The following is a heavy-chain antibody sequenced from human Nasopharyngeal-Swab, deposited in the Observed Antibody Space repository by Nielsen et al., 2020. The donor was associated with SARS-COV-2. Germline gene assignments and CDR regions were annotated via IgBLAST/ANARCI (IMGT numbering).Heavy chain of an antibody. CDR3: TKGAQLGDY. V-gene: IGHV3-30*18. Sequence: GGALRLSCEASGFTISRYGMHWVRQAPGKGLEWVTFISYDGSVKYYADSVKGRFTISTDVSNNTLYLQMNSLRVKDTAIYYCTKGAQLGDYWGQGTLVTVSS. D-gene: IGHD6-13*01. CDR2: ISYDGSVK. CDR1: GFTISRYG. J-gene: IGHJ4*02.